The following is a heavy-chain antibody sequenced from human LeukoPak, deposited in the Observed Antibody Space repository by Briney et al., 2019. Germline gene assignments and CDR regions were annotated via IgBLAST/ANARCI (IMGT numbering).Heavy chain of an antibody. V-gene: IGHV3-30*18. CDR2: ISYDGSNK. CDR3: AKDAASSGYCED. D-gene: IGHD3-22*01. J-gene: IGHJ4*02. CDR1: GFTFSSYG. Sequence: GGSLRLSCAASGFTFSSYGMHWVRQAPGKGLEWVAVISYDGSNKYYADSVKGRFTISRDNSKNTLYLQMNSLRAEDTAVYYCAKDAASSGYCEDWGQGTLVTVSS.